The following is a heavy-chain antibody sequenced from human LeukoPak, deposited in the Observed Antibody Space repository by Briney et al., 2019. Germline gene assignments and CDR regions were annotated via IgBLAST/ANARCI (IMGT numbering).Heavy chain of an antibody. CDR3: ARDSSGYYYGAFDI. J-gene: IGHJ3*02. Sequence: SETLSLTCTVSGGSISGYYWTWIRQPPEKGLEWIGYIYYTGSAIYNASLKSRVTISVDTSKNQFSLHLSSVTAADTAVYYCARDSSGYYYGAFDIWGQGTMVTVSS. V-gene: IGHV4-59*12. CDR2: IYYTGSA. D-gene: IGHD3-22*01. CDR1: GGSISGYY.